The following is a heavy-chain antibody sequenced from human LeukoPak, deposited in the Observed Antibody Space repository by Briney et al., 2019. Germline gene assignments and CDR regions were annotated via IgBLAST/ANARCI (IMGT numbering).Heavy chain of an antibody. Sequence: SETLSLTCTVSGGSVSSGSYYWSWIRQPPGKGLEWIGYIYYSGSTNYNPSLKSRVTISVDTSKNQFSLKLSSVTAADTAVYYCARVRYYYDSSGFSAYYFDYWGQGTQVTVSS. V-gene: IGHV4-61*01. J-gene: IGHJ4*02. D-gene: IGHD3-22*01. CDR3: ARVRYYYDSSGFSAYYFDY. CDR2: IYYSGST. CDR1: GGSVSSGSYY.